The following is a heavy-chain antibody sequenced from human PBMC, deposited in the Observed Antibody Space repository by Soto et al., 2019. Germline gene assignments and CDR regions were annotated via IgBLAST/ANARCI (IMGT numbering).Heavy chain of an antibody. V-gene: IGHV4-30-4*01. CDR3: ARGGGTGRTENWFDP. CDR2: IYYSGST. Sequence: PSETLSLTCTVSGGSISSGDYYWSWIRQPPGKGLEWIGYIYYSGSTYYNPSLKSRVTISVDTSKNQFSLKLSSVTAADTAVYYCARGGGTGRTENWFDPWGQGTLVTVSS. CDR1: GGSISSGDYY. D-gene: IGHD1-1*01. J-gene: IGHJ5*02.